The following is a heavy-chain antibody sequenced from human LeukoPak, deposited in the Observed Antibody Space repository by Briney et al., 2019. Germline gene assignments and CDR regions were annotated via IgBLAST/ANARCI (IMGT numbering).Heavy chain of an antibody. Sequence: GGSLRLSCAASGFTFSSNGMHWVRQAPGKGLEWVAFIRYDGSEKYYGDSVKGRFTISRDNSKHTLYLQMNSLRVEDTAVYYCAKGKWYFDYWGQGTLVTVSS. CDR2: IRYDGSEK. V-gene: IGHV3-30*02. CDR3: AKGKWYFDY. CDR1: GFTFSSNG. D-gene: IGHD1-26*01. J-gene: IGHJ4*02.